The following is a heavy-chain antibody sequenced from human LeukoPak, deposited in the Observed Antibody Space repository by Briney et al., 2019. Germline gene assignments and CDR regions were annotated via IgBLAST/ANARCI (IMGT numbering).Heavy chain of an antibody. CDR3: ARDGVGYSYGSRDAFDI. CDR2: IYSGGTT. V-gene: IGHV4-39*07. J-gene: IGHJ3*02. D-gene: IGHD5-18*01. Sequence: PSETLSLTCAVSGGSISSDSYYWGWIRQPPGKGLEWIGSIYSGGTTYYNPSLKSRVTMSVDTSKNQFSLKLSSVTAADTAVYYCARDGVGYSYGSRDAFDIWGQGTMVTVSS. CDR1: GGSISSDSYY.